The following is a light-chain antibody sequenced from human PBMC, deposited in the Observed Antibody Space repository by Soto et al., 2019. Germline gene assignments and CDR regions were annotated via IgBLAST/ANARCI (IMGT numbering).Light chain of an antibody. CDR1: QSLSSSY. V-gene: IGKV3-20*01. J-gene: IGKJ1*01. Sequence: EIVLTQSPGTLSLSPWERATLSCRASQSLSSSYLAWYQQKPGQAPRLVIYGASNRATGIPDRFSGSGSGTDFTLTISRLEPEDFAVYYCQQYGSSGTFGQGTKVDIK. CDR2: GAS. CDR3: QQYGSSGT.